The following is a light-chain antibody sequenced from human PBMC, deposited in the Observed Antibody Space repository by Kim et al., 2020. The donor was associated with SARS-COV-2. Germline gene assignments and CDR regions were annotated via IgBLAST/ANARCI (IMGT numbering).Light chain of an antibody. CDR3: QAWDSSTVV. Sequence: VAPGQTASITCAGDKLGNKNVCWYQQKPGQSPVLVTYQDSKRPSGIPERFSGSNSGNTATLTIGGTQAMDEADYYCQAWDSSTVVFGGGTQLTVL. CDR1: KLGNKN. V-gene: IGLV3-1*01. CDR2: QDS. J-gene: IGLJ2*01.